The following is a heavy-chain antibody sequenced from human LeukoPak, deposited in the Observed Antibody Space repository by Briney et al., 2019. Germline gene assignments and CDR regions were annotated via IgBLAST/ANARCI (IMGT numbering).Heavy chain of an antibody. J-gene: IGHJ3*02. CDR2: IYSGDST. CDR3: ARDGRWLQLAPDAFDI. D-gene: IGHD5-24*01. V-gene: IGHV3-66*01. Sequence: GGSLRLSCAASGFTVSSNYMTWVRQAPGKGLEWVSLIYSGDSTYYADSVKGRFTMSRDNSKNTLYLQMNSLRVEDTAVYYCARDGRWLQLAPDAFDIWGQGAMVTVSS. CDR1: GFTVSSNY.